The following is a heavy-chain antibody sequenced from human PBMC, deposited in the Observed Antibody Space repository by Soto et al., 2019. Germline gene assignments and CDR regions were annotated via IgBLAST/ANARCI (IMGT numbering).Heavy chain of an antibody. CDR2: INHSGST. Sequence: PSETLSLTCAVYGGSFSGYYWSWIRQPPGKGLEWIGEINHSGSTNYNPSLKSRVTISVDTSKNQFSLKLSSVTAADTAVYYCAGTGRVSIGYCSGGSCHPGGWFDPWGQGTLVTVSS. CDR1: GGSFSGYY. V-gene: IGHV4-34*01. D-gene: IGHD2-15*01. J-gene: IGHJ5*02. CDR3: AGTGRVSIGYCSGGSCHPGGWFDP.